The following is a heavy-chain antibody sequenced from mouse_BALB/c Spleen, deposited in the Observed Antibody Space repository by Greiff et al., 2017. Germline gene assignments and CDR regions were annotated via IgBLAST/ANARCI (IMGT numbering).Heavy chain of an antibody. Sequence: EVMLVESGGGLVQPGGSLKLSCAASGFTFSSYGMSWVRQTPDKRLELVATINSNGGSTYYPDSVKGRFTISRDNAKNTLYLQMSSLKSEDTAMYYCAREDYYGSKFYWYFDVWGAGTTVTVSS. CDR3: AREDYYGSKFYWYFDV. J-gene: IGHJ1*01. CDR2: INSNGGST. V-gene: IGHV5-6-3*01. CDR1: GFTFSSYG. D-gene: IGHD1-1*01.